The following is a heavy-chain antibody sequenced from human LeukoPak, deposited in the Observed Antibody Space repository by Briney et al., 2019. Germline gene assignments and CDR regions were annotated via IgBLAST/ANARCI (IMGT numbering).Heavy chain of an antibody. V-gene: IGHV1-69*13. D-gene: IGHD3-10*01. CDR3: AGRDGSGSNDFDY. CDR1: GGTFSSYA. CDR2: IIPIFGTA. J-gene: IGHJ4*02. Sequence: GASVKVSCKASGGTFSSYAISWVRQAPGQGLEWMGGIIPIFGTANYAQKFQGRVTITADESTSTAYMELSSLRSEDTAVYYCAGRDGSGSNDFDYWGQGTLVTVSS.